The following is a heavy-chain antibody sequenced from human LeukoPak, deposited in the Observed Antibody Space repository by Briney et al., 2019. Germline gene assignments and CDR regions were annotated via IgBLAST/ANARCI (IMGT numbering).Heavy chain of an antibody. V-gene: IGHV3-23*01. CDR1: GFTFSSYA. J-gene: IGHJ4*02. D-gene: IGHD5-24*01. Sequence: GGSLRLSCAASGFTFSSYAMSWVRQAPGKGLEWVSAISGSGGSTYYADSVKGRFTISKDNSKNTLYLQMNSLRAEDTAVYYCAKDRRGWLQSNFDYWGQGTLVTVSS. CDR2: ISGSGGST. CDR3: AKDRRGWLQSNFDY.